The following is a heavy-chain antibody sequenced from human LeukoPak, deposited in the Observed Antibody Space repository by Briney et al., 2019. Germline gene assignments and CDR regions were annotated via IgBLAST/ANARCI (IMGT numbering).Heavy chain of an antibody. CDR2: ISYDGSNK. CDR3: ARGPGGYGFDY. V-gene: IGHV3-30*03. J-gene: IGHJ4*02. Sequence: GRSLRLSCEASGLTFSQFGMHWVRQAPGKGLEWVAVISYDGSNKYYADSVKGRFTISRDNSKNTLYLQMNSLRAEDTAVYYCARGPGGYGFDYWGQGILVTVSS. D-gene: IGHD5-12*01. CDR1: GLTFSQFG.